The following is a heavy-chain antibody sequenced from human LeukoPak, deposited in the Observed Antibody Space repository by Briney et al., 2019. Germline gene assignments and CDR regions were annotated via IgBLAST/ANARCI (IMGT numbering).Heavy chain of an antibody. CDR1: GGSISSGSYY. D-gene: IGHD2-21*02. CDR3: ASCGGDCYSYWYFDL. CDR2: IYTSGST. Sequence: SQTLSPTCTVSGGSISSGSYYWSWIRQPAGKGLEWIGRIYTSGSTNYNPSLKSRVTISVDTSKNQFSLKLSSVTAADTAVYYCASCGGDCYSYWYFDLWGRGTLVTVSS. J-gene: IGHJ2*01. V-gene: IGHV4-61*02.